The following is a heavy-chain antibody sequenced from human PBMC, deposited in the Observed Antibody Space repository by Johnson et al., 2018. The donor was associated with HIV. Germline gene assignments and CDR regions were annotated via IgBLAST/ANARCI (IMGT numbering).Heavy chain of an antibody. CDR1: GFTFSSYD. Sequence: VQLVESGGGVVQPEMSLRLSCAASGFTFSSYDMHWVRQATGKGLEWVSAIGTAGDTYYPGSVKGRFTISRDNAKNSLFLQMNSLRAEDTALYYCARHRGVYPTSPGGVGAFDFWGPGT. D-gene: IGHD1-26*01. J-gene: IGHJ3*01. V-gene: IGHV3-13*01. CDR3: ARHRGVYPTSPGGVGAFDF. CDR2: IGTAGDT.